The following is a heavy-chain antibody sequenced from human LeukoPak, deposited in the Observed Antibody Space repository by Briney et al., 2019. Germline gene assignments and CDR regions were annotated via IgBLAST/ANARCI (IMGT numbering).Heavy chain of an antibody. D-gene: IGHD7-27*01. Sequence: SETLSLTCAVSGVSISSSNWWCWVRQPPGQGLEWIGVIYHSGSTNYNPSIKSRVTISVDKSKNQFSLRLSSVTAEDRAVYYCATTGGTTTHGYWGQGTLVTVSS. V-gene: IGHV4-4*02. CDR2: IYHSGST. CDR1: GVSISSSNW. CDR3: ATTGGTTTHGY. J-gene: IGHJ4*02.